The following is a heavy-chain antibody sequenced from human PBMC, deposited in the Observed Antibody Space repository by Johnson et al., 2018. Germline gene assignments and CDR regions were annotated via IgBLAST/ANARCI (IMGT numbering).Heavy chain of an antibody. CDR1: GFTFSSYA. J-gene: IGHJ3*02. Sequence: VQLVESGGGLVQPGGSLRLSCAASGFTFSSYAMSWVRQAPGKGLEWVPAISGSGGSTYYADSVKGRFTISRDNAKNSLYLQMNSLSAEDTAVYYCARVPPMVNDAFDIWGQGTMVTVSS. CDR3: ARVPPMVNDAFDI. CDR2: ISGSGGST. D-gene: IGHD5-18*01. V-gene: IGHV3-23*04.